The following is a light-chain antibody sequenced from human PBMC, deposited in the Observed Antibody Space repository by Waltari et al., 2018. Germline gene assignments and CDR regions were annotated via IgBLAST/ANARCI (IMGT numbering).Light chain of an antibody. V-gene: IGKV1-13*02. Sequence: IQMSQSPSSLSASVGDRVTITCRASQGISSYLNWYQQKPGKAPKLLIYYANSLASGVPSRFSGSGSGTEFTLTISSLQPEDFATYYCQQGNSYPLTLGGGTKVEIK. CDR2: YAN. CDR1: QGISSY. CDR3: QQGNSYPLT. J-gene: IGKJ4*01.